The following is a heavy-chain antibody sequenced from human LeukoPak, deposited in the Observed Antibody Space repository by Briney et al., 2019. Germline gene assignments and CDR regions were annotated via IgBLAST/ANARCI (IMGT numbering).Heavy chain of an antibody. Sequence: QPGRSLRLSCAASGFTFSSYGMHWVRQAPGKGLEWVAVISYDGSNKYYADSVKGRFTISRDNSKNTLYLQMNSLRAEDTAVYYCAKDLRGSSGTVDYWGQGTLVTVSS. V-gene: IGHV3-30*18. CDR3: AKDLRGSSGTVDY. CDR2: ISYDGSNK. CDR1: GFTFSSYG. D-gene: IGHD6-19*01. J-gene: IGHJ4*02.